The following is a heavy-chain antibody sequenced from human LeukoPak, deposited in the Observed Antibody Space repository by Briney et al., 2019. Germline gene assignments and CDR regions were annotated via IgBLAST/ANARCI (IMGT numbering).Heavy chain of an antibody. D-gene: IGHD6-13*01. J-gene: IGHJ3*02. CDR3: ARLPPYSSSWYGDAFDI. CDR2: ISSSSSYI. V-gene: IGHV3-21*01. CDR1: GFTLSSYS. Sequence: GGSLRLSCAASGFTLSSYSMNWVRQAPGKGLEWVSSISSSSSYIYYADSVKGRFTISRDNAKNSLYLQMNSLRAEDTAVYYCARLPPYSSSWYGDAFDIWGQGTMVTVSS.